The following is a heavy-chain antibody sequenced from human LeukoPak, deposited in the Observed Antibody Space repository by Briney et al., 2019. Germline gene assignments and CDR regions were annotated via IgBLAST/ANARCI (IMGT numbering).Heavy chain of an antibody. D-gene: IGHD3-10*01. CDR1: GGSISSGIYS. CDR2: IYHTGNT. J-gene: IGHJ4*02. V-gene: IGHV4-30-2*01. Sequence: SETLSLTCAVSGGSISSGIYSWNWIPQPPGMGLEWIGYIYHTGNTYYNPSLKSRVTISVDRSRNQFSLKLSSVTAADTAVYYCARDSGDYPYYFDYWGQGALVTVSS. CDR3: ARDSGDYPYYFDY.